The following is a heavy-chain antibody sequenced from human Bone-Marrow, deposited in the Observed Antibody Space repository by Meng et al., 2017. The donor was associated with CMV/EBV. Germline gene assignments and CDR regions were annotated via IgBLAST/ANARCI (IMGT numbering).Heavy chain of an antibody. CDR2: INHSGST. D-gene: IGHD6-13*01. V-gene: IGHV4-34*01. CDR1: GGSFSGYY. CDR3: ASRSPLYSRDY. Sequence: GSLRLSCAVYGGSFSGYYWSWIRQPPGKGLEWIGKINHSGSTNYNPSLKSRVTISVDTSKNQFSLKLSSVTAADTAVYYCASRSPLYSRDYWGQGTLVTVSS. J-gene: IGHJ4*02.